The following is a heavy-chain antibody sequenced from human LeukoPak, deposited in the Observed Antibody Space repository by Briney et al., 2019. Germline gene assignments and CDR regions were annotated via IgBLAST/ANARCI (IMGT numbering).Heavy chain of an antibody. J-gene: IGHJ4*02. CDR2: INHSGGT. Sequence: SETLSLTCAVYGGSFSGYYWTWIRQPPGKGLEWIGEINHSGGTDYNPSLKSRVTISVDTSKNQFFLQLSSVTAADTAVYFCARRVTTRLPFRYWGQGTLVTVSS. CDR1: GGSFSGYY. CDR3: ARRVTTRLPFRY. V-gene: IGHV4-34*01. D-gene: IGHD4-17*01.